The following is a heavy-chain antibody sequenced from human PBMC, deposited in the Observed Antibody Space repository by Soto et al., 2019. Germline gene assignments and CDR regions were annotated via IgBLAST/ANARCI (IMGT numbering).Heavy chain of an antibody. Sequence: GGSLRLSCAASGFTFSSYSMNWVRQAPGKGLEWVSYISSGSSTIYYADSVKGRFTISRDNAKNSLYLQMDSLRAEDTAVYYATGSPYMDVWGTGTRVTVSS. J-gene: IGHJ6*03. V-gene: IGHV3-48*01. CDR2: ISSGSSTI. CDR1: GFTFSSYS. D-gene: IGHD3-10*01. CDR3: TGSPYMDV.